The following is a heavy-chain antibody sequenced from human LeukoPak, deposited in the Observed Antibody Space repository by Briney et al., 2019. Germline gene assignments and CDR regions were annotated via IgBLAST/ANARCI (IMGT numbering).Heavy chain of an antibody. J-gene: IGHJ4*02. CDR2: IWYDGSNK. D-gene: IGHD1-26*01. CDR1: GFTFSSYG. Sequence: QPGRSLRLSCAASGFTFSSYGMHWVRQAPGKGLEWVAVIWYDGSNKYYADSVEGRFTISRDNSKNTLYLQMNSLRAEDTAVYYCAKGPGKWELLSYFDYWGQGTLVTVSS. V-gene: IGHV3-33*06. CDR3: AKGPGKWELLSYFDY.